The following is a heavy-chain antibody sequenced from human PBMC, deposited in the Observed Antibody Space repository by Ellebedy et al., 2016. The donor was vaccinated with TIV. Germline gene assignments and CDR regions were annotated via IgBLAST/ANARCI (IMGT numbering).Heavy chain of an antibody. Sequence: PGGSLRLSCAASGFTFSSYWMHWVRQAPGKGLVWVSLINSAGSRTTYADSVKGRFTISRDNAKNTLYLQMNSLRAEDTAVDYCASRGVAVQGADYWGQGTRVTVSS. CDR3: ASRGVAVQGADY. CDR1: GFTFSSYW. D-gene: IGHD3-10*01. V-gene: IGHV3-74*01. CDR2: INSAGSRT. J-gene: IGHJ4*02.